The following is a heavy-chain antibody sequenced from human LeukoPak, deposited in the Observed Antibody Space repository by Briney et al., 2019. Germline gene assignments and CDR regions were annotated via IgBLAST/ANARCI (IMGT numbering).Heavy chain of an antibody. D-gene: IGHD6-19*01. V-gene: IGHV4-4*09. CDR3: ARGLQWLPAV. CDR1: GGSIRNYF. J-gene: IGHJ4*02. CDR2: TYSGGTT. Sequence: KPSETLSLTCTVSGGSIRNYFWNWIRQPPGKGLEWTGYTYSGGTTYYNPSLKSRVTISVDTSKNQFSLKLSSVTAADTAVYYCARGLQWLPAVWGQGTLVTVSS.